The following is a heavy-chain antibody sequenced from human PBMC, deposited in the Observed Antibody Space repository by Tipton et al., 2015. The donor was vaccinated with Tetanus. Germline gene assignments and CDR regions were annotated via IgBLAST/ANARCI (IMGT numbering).Heavy chain of an antibody. V-gene: IGHV4-59*08. Sequence: TLSLTCTISGDSMSPYYWGWLRQPPGKGLEWIGYIYYKGSTNYNPSLESRVTISLDTSKNRFSLKLTSVTAADAAVYYCARPSTTVTPRAFDVWGQGTMVTVSS. CDR1: GDSMSPYY. CDR2: IYYKGST. J-gene: IGHJ3*01. D-gene: IGHD4-17*01. CDR3: ARPSTTVTPRAFDV.